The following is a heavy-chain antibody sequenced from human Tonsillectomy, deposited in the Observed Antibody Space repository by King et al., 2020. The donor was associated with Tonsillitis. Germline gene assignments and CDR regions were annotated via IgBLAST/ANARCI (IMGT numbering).Heavy chain of an antibody. J-gene: IGHJ4*02. V-gene: IGHV3-30-3*01. CDR3: ARDVYCSGGSCPYYFDY. D-gene: IGHD2-15*01. CDR2: ISYDGSNK. CDR1: GFTFSYYA. Sequence: VQLVESGGGVVQPGRSLRLSCVVSGFTFSYYAMHWVRQAPGKGLEWVAVISYDGSNKYYADSVKGRFTISRDNSKNTLYLQMNSLRAEDTAVYYCARDVYCSGGSCPYYFDYWGQGTLVTVSS.